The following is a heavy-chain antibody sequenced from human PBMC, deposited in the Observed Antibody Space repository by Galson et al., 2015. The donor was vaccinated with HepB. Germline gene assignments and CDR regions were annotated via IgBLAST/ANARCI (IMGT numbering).Heavy chain of an antibody. Sequence: ETLSLTCTVSGGSISSSIYYWGRIRQPPEKGLEYIGNIYYTGSTSYNPSLRSRVAISVDTSKNQFSLKLSSVTAADTAMYYCAKLSSSGWLGNFFDPWGQGTLVTGSS. V-gene: IGHV4-39*01. CDR2: IYYTGST. CDR1: GGSISSSIYY. D-gene: IGHD6-19*01. CDR3: AKLSSSGWLGNFFDP. J-gene: IGHJ5*02.